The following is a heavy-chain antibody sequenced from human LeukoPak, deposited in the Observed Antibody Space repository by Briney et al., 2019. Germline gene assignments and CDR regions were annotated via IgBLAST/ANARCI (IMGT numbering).Heavy chain of an antibody. J-gene: IGHJ4*02. CDR1: GFTVSSNY. CDR3: AKDVYDFWSGYYNSYDY. CDR2: IYSGGST. D-gene: IGHD3-3*01. V-gene: IGHV3-66*01. Sequence: GGSLRLSCAASGFTVSSNYMSWVRQAPGKGLEWVSVIYSGGSTYYADSVKGRFTISRDNSKNTLYLQMNSLRAEDTPVYYCAKDVYDFWSGYYNSYDYWGQGTLVTVSS.